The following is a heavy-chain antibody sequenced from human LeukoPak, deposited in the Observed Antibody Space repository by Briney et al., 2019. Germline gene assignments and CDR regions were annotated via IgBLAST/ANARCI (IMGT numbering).Heavy chain of an antibody. CDR2: IGTAGDP. CDR1: GFTLSSYD. V-gene: IGHV3-13*05. J-gene: IGHJ6*04. CDR3: ARSAGYYYGMDV. D-gene: IGHD3-10*01. Sequence: GGSLRHSCADSGFTLSSYDTHWGRHAPGKGLEWGSAIGTAGDPYYPGSVKGRFTISRENAKNSLYLQMNSLRAGDTAVYYCARSAGYYYGMDVWGKGTTVTVSS.